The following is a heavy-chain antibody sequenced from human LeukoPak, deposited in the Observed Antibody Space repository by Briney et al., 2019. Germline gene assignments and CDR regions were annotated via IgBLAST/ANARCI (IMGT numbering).Heavy chain of an antibody. D-gene: IGHD6-6*01. Sequence: PSETLSLTCAVYGGSFSGYYWSWIRQPPGKGLECIGEINHSGSTNYNPSLKSRVTISVDTSKNQFSLKLSSVTAADTAVYYCARGGSSSSPYYYYYYMDVWGKGTTVTVSS. J-gene: IGHJ6*03. CDR1: GGSFSGYY. V-gene: IGHV4-34*01. CDR2: INHSGST. CDR3: ARGGSSSSPYYYYYYMDV.